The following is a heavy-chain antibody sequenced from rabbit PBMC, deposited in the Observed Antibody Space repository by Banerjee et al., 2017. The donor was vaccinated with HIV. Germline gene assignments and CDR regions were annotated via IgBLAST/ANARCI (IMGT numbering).Heavy chain of an antibody. CDR3: ARSVILLGRFNL. CDR1: GFSFSSSYY. D-gene: IGHD6-1*01. J-gene: IGHJ4*01. CDR2: IGTGSGNT. V-gene: IGHV1S40*01. Sequence: QSLEESGGDLVKPGGTLTLTCTASGFSFSSSYYMCWVRQAPGKGLEWIGCIGTGSGNTWYASWAKGRFTISKTSSTTVTLQMTSLTAADTATYFCARSVILLGRFNLWGPGTLVTVS.